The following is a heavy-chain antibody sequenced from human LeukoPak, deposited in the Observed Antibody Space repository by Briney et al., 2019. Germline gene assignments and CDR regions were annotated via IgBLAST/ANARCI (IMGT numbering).Heavy chain of an antibody. J-gene: IGHJ4*02. CDR1: GFTFSSCA. D-gene: IGHD3-22*01. CDR3: AKGYYYDSSGYCPFDY. CDR2: ISGSGGST. V-gene: IGHV3-23*01. Sequence: PGGSLRLSCAASGFTFSSCAMSWVRQAPGKGLEWVSAISGSGGSTYYADSVKGRFTISRDNSKNTLYLQMNSLRAEDTAVYYCAKGYYYDSSGYCPFDYWGQGTLVTVSS.